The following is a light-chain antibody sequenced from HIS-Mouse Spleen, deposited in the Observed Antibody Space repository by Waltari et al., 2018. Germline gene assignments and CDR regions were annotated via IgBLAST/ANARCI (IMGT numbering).Light chain of an antibody. CDR2: GAS. Sequence: EIVMTQSPATLSVSPGERATLSCRASQSVSSNLAWYQQKPGQAPRRLIYGASTRATGSPARFSGSGSGTEFTLTISSMQSEDFAVYYCQQYNNWPPITFGQGTRLEIK. J-gene: IGKJ5*01. CDR1: QSVSSN. CDR3: QQYNNWPPIT. V-gene: IGKV3-15*01.